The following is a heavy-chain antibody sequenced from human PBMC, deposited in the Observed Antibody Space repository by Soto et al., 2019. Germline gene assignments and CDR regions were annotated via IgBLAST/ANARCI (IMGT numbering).Heavy chain of an antibody. CDR1: GGSISTYY. D-gene: IGHD6-13*01. Sequence: SETLSLTCTVSGGSISTYYWSWIRQPPGKGLEWIGYIYYSGSTNYNPSLKSRVTISVDTSKNQFSLKLSSVTAADTAVYYCARILAPAGLAYWGQGTLVTVSS. CDR3: ARILAPAGLAY. V-gene: IGHV4-59*12. CDR2: IYYSGST. J-gene: IGHJ4*02.